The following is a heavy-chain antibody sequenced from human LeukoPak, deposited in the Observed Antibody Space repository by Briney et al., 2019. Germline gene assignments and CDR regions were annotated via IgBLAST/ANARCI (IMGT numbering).Heavy chain of an antibody. D-gene: IGHD1-26*01. CDR1: GYTFTGYY. CDR2: VNPNSGDT. CDR3: ARASGSYWWFDS. Sequence: ASVKVSCKTSGYTFTGYYLHWVRQAPGQGLEWMGCVNPNSGDTNYAQKFQGSVTMTRDTSISTVYMELSRLRSDDTAVYYCARASGSYWWFDSWGQGTLVTVSS. J-gene: IGHJ5*01. V-gene: IGHV1-2*02.